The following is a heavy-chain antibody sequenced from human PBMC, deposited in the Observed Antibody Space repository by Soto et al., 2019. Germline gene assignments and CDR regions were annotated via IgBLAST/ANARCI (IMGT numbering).Heavy chain of an antibody. V-gene: IGHV1-24*01. CDR2: FDPEDGET. Sequence: GESLKISCKVSGYTLTELSMHWVRQAPGKGLEWMGGFDPEDGETIYAQKFQGRVTMTEDTSTDTAYMELSSLRSEDTAVYYCAGSGAGAAPFDYWGQGTLVTVSS. D-gene: IGHD6-19*01. CDR3: AGSGAGAAPFDY. CDR1: GYTLTELS. J-gene: IGHJ4*02.